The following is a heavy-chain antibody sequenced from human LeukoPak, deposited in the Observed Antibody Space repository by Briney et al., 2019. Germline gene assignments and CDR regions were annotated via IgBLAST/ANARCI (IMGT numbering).Heavy chain of an antibody. Sequence: SETLSLTCAVYGGSFSGYYWSWIRQPPGKGLEWIGYIYYSGSTNYNPSLKSRVTISVDPSKNQFSLKLSSVTAADTAVYYCARVHTYCSGGSCYLGWFDHWGQGTLVTVSS. CDR2: IYYSGST. V-gene: IGHV4-59*01. CDR3: ARVHTYCSGGSCYLGWFDH. D-gene: IGHD2-15*01. CDR1: GGSFSGYY. J-gene: IGHJ5*02.